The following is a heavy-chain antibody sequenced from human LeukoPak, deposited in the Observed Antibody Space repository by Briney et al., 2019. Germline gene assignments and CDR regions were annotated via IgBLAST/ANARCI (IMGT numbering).Heavy chain of an antibody. D-gene: IGHD3-10*01. CDR2: IGVGSGNT. Sequence: GTSVKVSCKASGFTFTSSAVQWVRQARGQRLEWIGWIGVGSGNTNYAQKFQERVTITRDMSTSTAYMELSSLRSEDTAVYYCAADLHYYGSGSFGPTLYYFDYWGQGTLVTVSS. J-gene: IGHJ4*02. CDR3: AADLHYYGSGSFGPTLYYFDY. V-gene: IGHV1-58*01. CDR1: GFTFTSSA.